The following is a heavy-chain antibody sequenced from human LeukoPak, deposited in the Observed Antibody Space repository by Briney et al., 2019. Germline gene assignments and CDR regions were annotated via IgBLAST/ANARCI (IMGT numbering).Heavy chain of an antibody. CDR1: GYTFTSYD. D-gene: IGHD3-3*01. V-gene: IGHV1-8*03. J-gene: IGHJ4*02. Sequence: ASVKVSCKASGYTFTSYDINWVRQATGQGLEWMGWMNPNSGNTGYAQKFQGRVTITRNTSISTAYMELSSLRSEDTAVYYCARAAGVLRFLVWRRYYFDYWGQGTLVTVSS. CDR3: ARAAGVLRFLVWRRYYFDY. CDR2: MNPNSGNT.